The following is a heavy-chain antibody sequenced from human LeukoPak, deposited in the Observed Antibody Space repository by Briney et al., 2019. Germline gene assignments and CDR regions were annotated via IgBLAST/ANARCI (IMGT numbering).Heavy chain of an antibody. CDR2: INHSGST. D-gene: IGHD1-14*01. Sequence: SETLSLTCAVYGGSFSGYYWSWIRQPPGKGLAWIGEINHSGSTNYNPSLKSRVTISVDTSKNQFSLKLSSVTAADTAVYYCARAGYKVSRYYFDYWGQGTLVTVSS. J-gene: IGHJ4*02. V-gene: IGHV4-34*01. CDR1: GGSFSGYY. CDR3: ARAGYKVSRYYFDY.